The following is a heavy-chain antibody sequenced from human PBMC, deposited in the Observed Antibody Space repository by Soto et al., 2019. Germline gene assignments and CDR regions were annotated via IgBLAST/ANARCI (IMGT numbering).Heavy chain of an antibody. D-gene: IGHD3-10*01. J-gene: IGHJ4*02. CDR3: EKPGPRVRVLYYFDY. V-gene: IGHV3-23*01. Sequence: GVSLRLSCAASGFTFSSYAMSWVRQAPGKGLEWVSAISGSGGSTYYADSVKGRFTISRDNSKNTLYLQMNSLRAEDTAVYYGEKPGPRVRVLYYFDYWGQGTLVTVSS. CDR2: ISGSGGST. CDR1: GFTFSSYA.